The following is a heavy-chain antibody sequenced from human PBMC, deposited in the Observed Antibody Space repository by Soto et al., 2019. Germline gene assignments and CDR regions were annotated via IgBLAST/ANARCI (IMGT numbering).Heavy chain of an antibody. J-gene: IGHJ5*02. V-gene: IGHV4-34*01. CDR2: INHSGST. CDR3: ARKTRGNFDP. CDR1: GGSFSGYY. Sequence: PSETLSLTCAVYGGSFSGYYWSWIRQPPGKGLEWIGEINHSGSTNYNPSLNSRVTISVDTSKNQFSLKLSSVTAADTAVYYCARKTRGNFDPWGQGTLVTVSS. D-gene: IGHD3-10*01.